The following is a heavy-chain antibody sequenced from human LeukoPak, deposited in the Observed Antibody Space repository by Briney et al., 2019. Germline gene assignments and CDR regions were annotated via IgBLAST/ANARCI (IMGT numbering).Heavy chain of an antibody. CDR2: IYYSGST. D-gene: IGHD3-22*01. Sequence: SETLSLTCTVSGGSISSSSYYWGWIRQPPGKGLEWIGSIYYSGSTYYNPSLKGRVTISVDTSKNQFSLKLSSVTAADPAVYYCARRSYYDSSGYYLNYGMDVWGQGTTVTVSS. J-gene: IGHJ6*02. CDR3: ARRSYYDSSGYYLNYGMDV. CDR1: GGSISSSSYY. V-gene: IGHV4-39*01.